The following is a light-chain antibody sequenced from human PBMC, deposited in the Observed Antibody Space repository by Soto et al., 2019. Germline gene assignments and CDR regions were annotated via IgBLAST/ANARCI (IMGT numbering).Light chain of an antibody. V-gene: IGLV7-46*01. CDR1: TGAVTSGHY. Sequence: QAVVTQEPSLTVSPGGTVTLTCGSSTGAVTSGHYAYWFQQKPGQAPRTLIHNTNKKHSWTPARFSGSLLGGKAALILSGAQPEDEADYYCLLYYVVAVVFGGGTKVTVL. CDR3: LLYYVVAVV. CDR2: NTN. J-gene: IGLJ2*01.